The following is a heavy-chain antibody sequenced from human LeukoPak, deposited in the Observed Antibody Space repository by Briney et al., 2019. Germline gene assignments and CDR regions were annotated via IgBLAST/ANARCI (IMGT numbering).Heavy chain of an antibody. Sequence: GGSLRLSCAASGFTVSSNYMSWVRQAPGKGLEWGSVVYSGGNTYYADSVKGRFTISRDNSKNTLYLQMNSLRGEDTAVYYWVRDEGFHGSGSNWGQGTLVTVSS. CDR3: VRDEGFHGSGSN. CDR2: VYSGGNT. V-gene: IGHV3-66*01. CDR1: GFTVSSNY. D-gene: IGHD3-10*01. J-gene: IGHJ4*02.